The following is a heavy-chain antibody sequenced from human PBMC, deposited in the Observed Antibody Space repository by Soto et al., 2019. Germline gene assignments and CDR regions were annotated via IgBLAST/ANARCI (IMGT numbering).Heavy chain of an antibody. CDR3: AREGQAPYYYYGMDV. CDR2: ISGYNGNT. V-gene: IGHV1-18*01. CDR1: GYTFTNYG. Sequence: QVQVVQSGDEVKKPGASVKVSCKASGYTFTNYGFSWVRQAPGQGLEWMGWISGYNGNTKYAEKFQGRVTMTTDTSKRTAHMELRSLRSDDTAVYYCAREGQAPYYYYGMDVWGQGTAVTVSS. J-gene: IGHJ6*02.